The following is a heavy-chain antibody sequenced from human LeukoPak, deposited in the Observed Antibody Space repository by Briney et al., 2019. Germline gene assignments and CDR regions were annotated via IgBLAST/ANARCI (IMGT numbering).Heavy chain of an antibody. CDR3: AKDDRAYSMGLDDY. V-gene: IGHV1-8*03. J-gene: IGHJ4*02. CDR2: MNPNSGNT. Sequence: ASVKVSCKASGYTFTSYDINWVRQATGQGLEWMGWMNPNSGNTGYAQKFQGRVTITRNTSISTAYMELNSLRAEDTAVYYCAKDDRAYSMGLDDYWGQGTLVTVSS. CDR1: GYTFTSYD. D-gene: IGHD2-21*01.